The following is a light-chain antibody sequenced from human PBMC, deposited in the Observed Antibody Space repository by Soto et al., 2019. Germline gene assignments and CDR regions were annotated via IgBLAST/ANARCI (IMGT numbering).Light chain of an antibody. J-gene: IGLJ1*01. Sequence: QSALTQPASVSGSPGQSITISCTGYIHYDFVSWYQQHPGTAPKLVIYEVSNRPSGTSDRFSGSKSGHTASLTISGLQTEDEAVYYCGSYTSSLTLYVFGSGTKVTVL. CDR1: IHYDF. CDR3: GSYTSSLTLYV. V-gene: IGLV2-14*01. CDR2: EVS.